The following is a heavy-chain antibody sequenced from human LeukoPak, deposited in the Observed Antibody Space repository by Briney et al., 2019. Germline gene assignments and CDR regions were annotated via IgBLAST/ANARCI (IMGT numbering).Heavy chain of an antibody. D-gene: IGHD7-27*01. CDR2: IKLDGSEK. Sequence: GGSLRLSCTASGFAFSSYWMSWVRQAPGRGLEWVANIKLDGSEKYYVDSVKGRFTVSRDNAKNSLYLQMNSLRDEDTAVYYCAKDGDNDSIPPFDYWGQGNLVTVSS. V-gene: IGHV3-7*03. CDR1: GFAFSSYW. CDR3: AKDGDNDSIPPFDY. J-gene: IGHJ4*02.